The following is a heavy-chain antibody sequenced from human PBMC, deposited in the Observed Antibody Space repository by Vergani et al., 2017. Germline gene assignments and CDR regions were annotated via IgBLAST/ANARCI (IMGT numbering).Heavy chain of an antibody. CDR3: ARDGGEYDKDALDV. V-gene: IGHV4-61*02. CDR2: IYTSGAT. Sequence: QVQLQESGPGLVKPSQTLSLTCTVSGGSLSTGGQSWTWLRQSAGKGLEWIGGIYTSGATNYNPSLRSRDIMSVDASKKQFSLKLTSVTAADTAVYYCARDGGEYDKDALDVWGQGTKVTV. D-gene: IGHD2-21*01. J-gene: IGHJ3*01. CDR1: GGSLSTGGQS.